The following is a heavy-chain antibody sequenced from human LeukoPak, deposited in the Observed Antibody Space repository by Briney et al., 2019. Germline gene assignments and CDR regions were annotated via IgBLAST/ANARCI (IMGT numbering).Heavy chain of an antibody. CDR1: GYTFTGYY. Sequence: ASVKVSCKASGYTFTGYYMHWVRQAPGQGLEWMGWINPNSGGTNYAQKLQGRVTMTTDTSTSTAYMELRSLRSDDTAVYYCARDKSLATMVRGVIWRDWFDPWGQGTLVTVSS. V-gene: IGHV1-2*02. J-gene: IGHJ5*02. D-gene: IGHD3-10*01. CDR2: INPNSGGT. CDR3: ARDKSLATMVRGVIWRDWFDP.